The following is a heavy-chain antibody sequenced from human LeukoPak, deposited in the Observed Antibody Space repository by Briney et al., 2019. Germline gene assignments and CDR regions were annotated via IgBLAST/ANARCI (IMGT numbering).Heavy chain of an antibody. CDR1: GFTFCSYA. CDR2: ISGSGTST. D-gene: IGHD4-17*01. Sequence: GGSLTLSCAASGFTFCSYAVHWVRQAPGQGLEWVSSISGSGTSTYYADSVKGRFTISRDNSKNTLYLQMNSLRDEDTAVYYCAKRYGDYEGNWGQGTLVTVSS. CDR3: AKRYGDYEGN. J-gene: IGHJ4*02. V-gene: IGHV3-23*01.